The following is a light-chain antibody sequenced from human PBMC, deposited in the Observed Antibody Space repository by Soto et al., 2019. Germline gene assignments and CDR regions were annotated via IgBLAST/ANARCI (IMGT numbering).Light chain of an antibody. J-gene: IGLJ1*01. CDR3: QSYDSSLSAHYV. CDR2: GNS. CDR1: SSNIGATYD. V-gene: IGLV1-40*01. Sequence: QCVLTQPPSVSGAPGQRVTISCPGSSSNIGATYDVQWYQQLPGTAPKLLIYGNSNRPSGVPDRFSGSKSGTSASLAITGLQADDEADYYCQSYDSSLSAHYVFGTGTKVTVL.